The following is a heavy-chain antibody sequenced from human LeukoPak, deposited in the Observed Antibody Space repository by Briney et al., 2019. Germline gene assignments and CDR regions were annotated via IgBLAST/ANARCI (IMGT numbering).Heavy chain of an antibody. CDR2: INPYGSDT. CDR1: GFTFSSYS. V-gene: IGHV3-7*01. D-gene: IGHD2-2*01. CDR3: TRVRVVVPSAFDYCDF. Sequence: PGGSLRLSCAASGFTFSSYSMNWVRQAPGKGLEWVANINPYGSDTYYADSVKGRFTISRDNAENSLFLQMNSLRAEDTAVYYCTRVRVVVPSAFDYCDFWGQGTLVTVSS. J-gene: IGHJ4*02.